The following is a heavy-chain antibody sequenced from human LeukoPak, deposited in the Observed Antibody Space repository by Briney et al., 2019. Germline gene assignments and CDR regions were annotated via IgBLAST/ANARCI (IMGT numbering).Heavy chain of an antibody. D-gene: IGHD3-3*01. V-gene: IGHV3-21*01. Sequence: GGSLRLSCAASGFTFSSYSMNWVRQTPGKGLEWVSSISSSSSYIYYADSVKGRFTISRDNAKNSLYLQMNSLRAEDTAVYYCARDVHRRGYYDYWGQGTLVTVSS. CDR3: ARDVHRRGYYDY. J-gene: IGHJ4*02. CDR1: GFTFSSYS. CDR2: ISSSSSYI.